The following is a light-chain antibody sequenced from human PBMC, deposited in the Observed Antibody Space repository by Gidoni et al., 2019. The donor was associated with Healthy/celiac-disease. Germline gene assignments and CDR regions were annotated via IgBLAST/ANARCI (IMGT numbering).Light chain of an antibody. V-gene: IGLV3-25*03. J-gene: IGLJ2*01. CDR2: NDS. CDR1: ALPKQY. Sequence: SDALTQPPSVSVSAGQTARITCSGDALPKQYAYWYQHKPGQAPVLVIDNDSERPSGIPARFSCSSSGTTVTLTIIGVQAEDEADYYCKSADSSGTPVVFGGGTKLTVL. CDR3: KSADSSGTPVV.